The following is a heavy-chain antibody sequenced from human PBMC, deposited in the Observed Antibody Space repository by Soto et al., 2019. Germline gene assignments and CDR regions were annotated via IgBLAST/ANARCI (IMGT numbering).Heavy chain of an antibody. CDR1: GFIFSTYG. CDR3: ARDILSGGAYPDS. CDR2: ISSGSSYI. V-gene: IGHV3-21*01. D-gene: IGHD3-10*01. J-gene: IGHJ5*01. Sequence: TGVSLRLSCEASGFIFSTYGMHWVRQTPGKGLEWISSISSGSSYIYYAGSVKGRFTISRDNAKNSLFPQMNSLRADDTAVYYCARDILSGGAYPDSWGQGTKVTVSS.